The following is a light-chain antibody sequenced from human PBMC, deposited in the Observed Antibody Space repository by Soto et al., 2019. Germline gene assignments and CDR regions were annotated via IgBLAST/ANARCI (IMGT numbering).Light chain of an antibody. J-gene: IGKJ1*01. Sequence: EIVMTQSPATLSVSPGESATLSCRASQSVSSNLAWYQQKPGQAPRLLIYGASTRGTGIPARFSGSGSGTELTLTISSLQSEDFAVYYCQQYSNWPGTFGQGTKVEIK. V-gene: IGKV3-15*01. CDR2: GAS. CDR3: QQYSNWPGT. CDR1: QSVSSN.